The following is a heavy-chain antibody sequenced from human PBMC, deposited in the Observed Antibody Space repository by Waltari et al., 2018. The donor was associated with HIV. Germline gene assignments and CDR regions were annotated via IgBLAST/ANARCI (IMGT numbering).Heavy chain of an antibody. CDR2: IYFDGSNQ. CDR3: ATGQQVWETWSQLDY. Sequence: QVQLVESGGGVVQPGRSLRLSCAASGFTFRNYGMHWVRQAPGKCLEWVAVIYFDGSNQYYADSVRGRFTISRDNSKKKVFLQMNSLRLDDSALYYCATGQQVWETWSQLDYWGQGTLVIVSS. V-gene: IGHV3-33*08. D-gene: IGHD1-1*01. CDR1: GFTFRNYG. J-gene: IGHJ4*02.